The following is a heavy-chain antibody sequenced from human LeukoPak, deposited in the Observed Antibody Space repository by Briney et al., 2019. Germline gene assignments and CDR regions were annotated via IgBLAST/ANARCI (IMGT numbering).Heavy chain of an antibody. V-gene: IGHV1-2*02. CDR3: ARRSTGVDAFDI. CDR2: INPNSGGT. D-gene: IGHD3-10*01. CDR1: GYAFTGYY. Sequence: GASVKVSCKASGYAFTGYYMHWVRQAPGQGLEWMGWINPNSGGTNYAQKFQGRVTMTRDTSISTAYMELSRLRSDDTAVYYCARRSTGVDAFDIWGQGTMVTVSS. J-gene: IGHJ3*02.